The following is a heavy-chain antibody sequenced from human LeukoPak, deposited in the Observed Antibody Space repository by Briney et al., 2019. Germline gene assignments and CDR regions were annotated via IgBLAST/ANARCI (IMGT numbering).Heavy chain of an antibody. CDR2: IRPIGDST. Sequence: ASVNVSCKASGYTFTGYYMHWVRQAPGLGLEWMGIIRPIGDSTTYAQKFQGRVTMTEDTSTDTAYMELSSLRSEDTAVYYCATDRYYDFWSGYGRFDYWGQGTLVTVSS. J-gene: IGHJ4*02. V-gene: IGHV1-46*01. CDR1: GYTFTGYY. CDR3: ATDRYYDFWSGYGRFDY. D-gene: IGHD3-3*01.